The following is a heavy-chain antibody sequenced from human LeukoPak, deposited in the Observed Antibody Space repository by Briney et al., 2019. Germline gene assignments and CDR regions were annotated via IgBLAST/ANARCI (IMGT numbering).Heavy chain of an antibody. CDR1: GYSISSGYY. D-gene: IGHD6-13*01. CDR2: IYHSGST. CDR3: ARATGIASSFPSDY. J-gene: IGHJ4*02. Sequence: SETLSLTCAVSGYSISSGYYWGWIRQPPGKGLEWIGSIYHSGSTYYNPSLKSRVTISVDTSKNQFSLKLSSVTAADTAVYYCARATGIASSFPSDYWGQGTLVTVSS. V-gene: IGHV4-38-2*01.